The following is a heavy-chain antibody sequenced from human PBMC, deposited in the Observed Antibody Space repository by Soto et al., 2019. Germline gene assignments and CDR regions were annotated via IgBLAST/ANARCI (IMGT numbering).Heavy chain of an antibody. V-gene: IGHV3-33*01. D-gene: IGHD6-13*01. Sequence: GGSLRLSCAASGFTFSSYGMHWVRQAPGKGLEWVAVIWYDGSNKYYADSVKGRFTISRDNSKNTLYLQMNSLRAEDTAVYYCARDFPVAAAGTGFDYSGQGTLVTVSS. CDR1: GFTFSSYG. CDR2: IWYDGSNK. J-gene: IGHJ4*02. CDR3: ARDFPVAAAGTGFDY.